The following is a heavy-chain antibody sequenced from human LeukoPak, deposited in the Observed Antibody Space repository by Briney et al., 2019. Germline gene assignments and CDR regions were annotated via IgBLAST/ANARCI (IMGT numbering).Heavy chain of an antibody. CDR2: IYYSGST. CDR1: GGSISSYY. J-gene: IGHJ5*02. CDR3: ATSPLPLYYDSSGYYQNWFDP. V-gene: IGHV4-59*01. Sequence: PSETLSLTCTVSGGSISSYYWSWIRQPPGKGLEWIGYIYYSGSTNYSPSLKSRVTISVDTSKNQFSLKLSSVTAADTAVYYCATSPLPLYYDSSGYYQNWFDPWGQGTLVTVSS. D-gene: IGHD3-22*01.